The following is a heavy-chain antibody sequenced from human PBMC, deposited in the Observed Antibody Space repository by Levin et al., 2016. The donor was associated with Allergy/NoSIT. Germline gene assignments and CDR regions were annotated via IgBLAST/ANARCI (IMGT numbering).Heavy chain of an antibody. Sequence: WVRQAPGQGLEWMGIINPSGGSTSYAQKFQGRVTMTRDTSTSTVYMELSSLRSEDTAVYYCARGTANGRRFDYWGQGTLVTVSS. CDR3: ARGTANGRRFDY. CDR2: INPSGGST. V-gene: IGHV1-46*01. D-gene: IGHD4/OR15-4a*01. J-gene: IGHJ4*02.